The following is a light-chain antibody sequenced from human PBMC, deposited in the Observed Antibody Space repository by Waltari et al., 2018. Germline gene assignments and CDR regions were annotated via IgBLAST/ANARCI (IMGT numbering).Light chain of an antibody. CDR2: TGS. CDR1: LSISSY. J-gene: IGKJ1*01. Sequence: DTRLTQSPSSLSASIGDRVTITCRASLSISSYLNWYQHKPGRAPTLLIHTGSTLQGGAPSRFSASKSGTVFTLTISSLQSEDVATYYCQQSYSLPQTFGQGTKVEIK. V-gene: IGKV1-39*01. CDR3: QQSYSLPQT.